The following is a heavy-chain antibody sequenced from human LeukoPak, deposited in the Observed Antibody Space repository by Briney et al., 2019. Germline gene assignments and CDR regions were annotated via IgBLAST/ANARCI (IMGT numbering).Heavy chain of an antibody. CDR3: ARVMQPYYYYYMDV. Sequence: GGSLKLSCAASGFTFSSYEMNWVRQAPGKGLEWVSYISSSGSTIYYADSVKGRFTISRDNAKNSLYLQMNSLRAEDTAVYYCARVMQPYYYYYMDVWGKGTTVTISS. CDR1: GFTFSSYE. CDR2: ISSSGSTI. J-gene: IGHJ6*03. V-gene: IGHV3-48*03. D-gene: IGHD2-8*01.